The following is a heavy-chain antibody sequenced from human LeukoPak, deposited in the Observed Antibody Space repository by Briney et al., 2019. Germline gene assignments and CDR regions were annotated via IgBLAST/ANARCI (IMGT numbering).Heavy chain of an antibody. D-gene: IGHD5-12*01. V-gene: IGHV5-51*01. J-gene: IGHJ4*02. CDR2: IYPGDSDT. CDR3: ARETRDKSGCDTFDY. CDR1: GYSFTSYW. Sequence: GESLKISCKGSGYSFTSYWIGWVRQMPGKGLEWMGIIYPGDSDTRYSPSFQGQVTISADKSISTAYLQWSSLKASDTAMYYCARETRDKSGCDTFDYWGQGTLVTVSS.